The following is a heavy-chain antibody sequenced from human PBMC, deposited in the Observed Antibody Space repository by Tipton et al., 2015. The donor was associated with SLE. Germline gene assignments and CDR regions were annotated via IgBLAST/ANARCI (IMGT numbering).Heavy chain of an antibody. CDR2: IYHSGST. Sequence: TLSLTCAVSGYSISSGYYWGWIRQPPGKGLEWIGSIYHSGSTYYNPSLKSRLTISVDTSKNHLSLKLSSVTAADTAVYYCARRSVNYYYGMDVWGQGTTVTVSS. V-gene: IGHV4-38-2*01. J-gene: IGHJ6*02. CDR1: GYSISSGYY. CDR3: ARRSVNYYYGMDV.